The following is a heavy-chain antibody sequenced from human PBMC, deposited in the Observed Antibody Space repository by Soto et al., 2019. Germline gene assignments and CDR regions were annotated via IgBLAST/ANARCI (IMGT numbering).Heavy chain of an antibody. CDR2: ISSSSSYI. J-gene: IGHJ4*02. Sequence: EVQLVESGGGLVKPGGSLRLSCAASGFTFSSYSMNWVRQAPGKGLEWVSSISSSSSYIYYADSVKGRFTISRDNAKNSLCLQRNSLRAEDTAVYYCARDQPGYSYGYGLGYWGQGTLVTVSS. D-gene: IGHD5-18*01. CDR1: GFTFSSYS. CDR3: ARDQPGYSYGYGLGY. V-gene: IGHV3-21*01.